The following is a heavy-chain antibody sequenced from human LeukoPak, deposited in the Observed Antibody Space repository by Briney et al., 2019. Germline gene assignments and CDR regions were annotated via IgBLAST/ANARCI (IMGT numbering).Heavy chain of an antibody. J-gene: IGHJ3*02. Sequence: SETLSLTCTVSDGSISSFYWSWIRQPPGKGLEWIGYIYYSGISHYNPSLKSRVTISVDTSKNQFSLKLSSVTAADTAVYFCARPVRRLRPDDAFDIWGQGTMVTVSS. CDR3: ARPVRRLRPDDAFDI. V-gene: IGHV4-59*01. CDR2: IYYSGIS. D-gene: IGHD4-17*01. CDR1: DGSISSFY.